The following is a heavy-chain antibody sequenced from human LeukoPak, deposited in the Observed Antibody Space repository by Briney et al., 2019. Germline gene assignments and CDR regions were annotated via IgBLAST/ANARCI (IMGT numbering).Heavy chain of an antibody. CDR2: ISGDGEST. Sequence: GGSLRLSCAASGVTLRNYAMTWIRQAPGKGLQWVSVISGDGESTYYADSVRGRFTISRDNSKNTMYLQMNNLLAEDTAIYYCAKDRDCSSTGCYVFANWGQGTLVTISS. D-gene: IGHD2-2*01. J-gene: IGHJ4*02. V-gene: IGHV3-23*01. CDR3: AKDRDCSSTGCYVFAN. CDR1: GVTLRNYA.